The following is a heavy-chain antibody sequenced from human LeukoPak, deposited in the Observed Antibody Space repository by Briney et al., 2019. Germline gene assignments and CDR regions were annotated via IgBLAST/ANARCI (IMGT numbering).Heavy chain of an antibody. CDR1: GYTFTTYS. Sequence: ASVKVSCKASGYTFTTYSLTWVRQAPGQGLELMGWISTYNGDTNYSQKLQGRVTMTTDTSTSTAYMELRSLRSDDTAVYYCARLTEFPQYFDYWGQGTLVTVSS. CDR3: ARLTEFPQYFDY. V-gene: IGHV1-18*01. D-gene: IGHD2-21*02. J-gene: IGHJ4*02. CDR2: ISTYNGDT.